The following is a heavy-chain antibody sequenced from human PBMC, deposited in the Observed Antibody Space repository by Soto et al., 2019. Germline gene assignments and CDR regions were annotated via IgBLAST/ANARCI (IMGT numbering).Heavy chain of an antibody. V-gene: IGHV4-4*07. J-gene: IGHJ6*02. CDR3: ARARYYYGSGSYLFADYYYYGMDV. Sequence: PSETLSLTCAVSVGSISSYYWSWSRQPAGKGLEWIGRIYTSGSTNYNPSLKSRVTMSVDTSKNQFSLKLSSVTAADTAVYYCARARYYYGSGSYLFADYYYYGMDVWGQGTTVTVSS. CDR2: IYTSGST. D-gene: IGHD3-10*01. CDR1: VGSISSYY.